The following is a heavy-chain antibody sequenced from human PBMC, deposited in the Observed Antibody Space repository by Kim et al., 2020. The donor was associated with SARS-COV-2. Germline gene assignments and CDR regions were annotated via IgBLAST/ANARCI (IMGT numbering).Heavy chain of an antibody. V-gene: IGHV3-7*05. CDR2: IRQDGGEK. Sequence: GGSLRLSCAASGFPLSTYWMSWVRQAPGKGLEWVANIRQDGGEKYYVDSVRGRFTISRDNAKNSLYLQMNSLRAEDTAVYYCARDQGEAIAWGWFDPWGQGILVTVSA. CDR3: ARDQGEAIAWGWFDP. CDR1: GFPLSTYW. D-gene: IGHD3-16*02. J-gene: IGHJ5*02.